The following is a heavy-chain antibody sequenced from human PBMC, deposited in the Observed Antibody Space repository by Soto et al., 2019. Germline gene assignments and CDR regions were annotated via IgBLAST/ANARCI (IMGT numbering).Heavy chain of an antibody. CDR2: ISSSSSTI. V-gene: IGHV3-48*02. CDR3: ARSVSGIAAARVYYYGMDV. Sequence: GSLRLSCAASGFTFRSYSMNWVRQAPGKGLEWVSYISSSSSTIYYADSVKGRFTISRDNAKNSLYLQMNSLRDEDTAVYYCARSVSGIAAARVYYYGMDVWGQGTTVTVSS. D-gene: IGHD6-13*01. CDR1: GFTFRSYS. J-gene: IGHJ6*02.